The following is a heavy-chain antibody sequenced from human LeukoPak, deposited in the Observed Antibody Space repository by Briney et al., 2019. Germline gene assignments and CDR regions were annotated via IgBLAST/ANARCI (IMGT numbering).Heavy chain of an antibody. V-gene: IGHV3-23*01. D-gene: IGHD2-15*01. CDR2: ISGNGDIT. CDR3: ARVKRDCSGGSCYSYDY. CDR1: GFNLNDYA. Sequence: GGSLRLSCSASGFNLNDYAMNWVRQAPGKGLEWVSAISGNGDITYYADSVRGRFTISRDNSKNTLYLQMNSLRAEDTAVYYCARVKRDCSGGSCYSYDYWGQGTLVTVSS. J-gene: IGHJ4*02.